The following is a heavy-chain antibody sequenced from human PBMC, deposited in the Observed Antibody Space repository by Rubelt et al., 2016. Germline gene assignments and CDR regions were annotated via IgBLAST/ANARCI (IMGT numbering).Heavy chain of an antibody. J-gene: IGHJ1*01. CDR2: IYCDDDK. D-gene: IGHD3-3*01. V-gene: IGHV2-5*02. CDR3: AHLKGGPGVPSPYFQH. Sequence: QITLKESGPTLVKPTQTLTLTCRFSGFSLSTWGVGVGWIRQPPGQALEWLALIYCDDDKRSSPSLKSQPTIPKDPPKNQVVLTMTNMDPVDTGTYYCAHLKGGPGVPSPYFQHWGQGTLVTVSS. CDR1: GFSLSTWGVG.